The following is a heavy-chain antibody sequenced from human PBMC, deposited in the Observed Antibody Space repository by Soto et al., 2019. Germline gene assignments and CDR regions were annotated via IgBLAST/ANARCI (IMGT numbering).Heavy chain of an antibody. CDR3: ARGCETTMVRGVITSWFDP. D-gene: IGHD3-10*01. CDR2: ISSSSSYT. V-gene: IGHV3-11*05. Sequence: QVQLVESGGGLVKPGGSLRLSCAASGFTFSDYYMSWIRQDPGKGLEWVSYISSSSSYTNYADSVKGRLTISRDNAKTSPYLQMTSLRAEDTAVYYCARGCETTMVRGVITSWFDPWGQGTLVTVSS. CDR1: GFTFSDYY. J-gene: IGHJ5*02.